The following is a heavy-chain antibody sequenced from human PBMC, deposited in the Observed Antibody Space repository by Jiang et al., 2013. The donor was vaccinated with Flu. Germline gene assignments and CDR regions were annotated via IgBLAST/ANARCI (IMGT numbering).Heavy chain of an antibody. CDR2: IDPNGGST. J-gene: IGHJ4*02. Sequence: CTASGYTFTNYYIHWVRQAPGQGLEWVGIIDPNGGSTTYTQKFQGRVTMSTDTSTSTVYMELSSLRFEDAAIYYCARRRVVSTTSVCLDYWGQGTLVTVSS. V-gene: IGHV1-46*01. CDR1: GYTFTNYY. CDR3: ARRRVVSTTSVCLDY. D-gene: IGHD3-3*01.